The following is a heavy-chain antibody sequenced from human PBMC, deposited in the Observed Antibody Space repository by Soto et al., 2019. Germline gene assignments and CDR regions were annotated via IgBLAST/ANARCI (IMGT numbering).Heavy chain of an antibody. D-gene: IGHD5-18*01. V-gene: IGHV3-30*18. CDR2: ISYDGSNK. CDR1: GFTFSSYG. CDR3: AKSDTAMVGVFDY. Sequence: GGSLRLSCAASGFTFSSYGMHWVRQAPGKGLEWVAVISYDGSNKYYADSVKGRFTISRDNSKNTLYLQMNSLRAEDTAVYYCAKSDTAMVGVFDYWGQGTLVTVSS. J-gene: IGHJ4*02.